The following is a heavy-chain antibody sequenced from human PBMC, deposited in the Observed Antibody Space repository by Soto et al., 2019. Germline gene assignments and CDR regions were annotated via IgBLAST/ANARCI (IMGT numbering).Heavy chain of an antibody. J-gene: IGHJ4*02. V-gene: IGHV3-23*01. Sequence: QTGGSLRLSCAASGFTFSSYAMSWVRQAPGKGLEWVSAISGSGGSTYYADSVKGRFTISRDNSKNTLYLQMNSLRAEDTAVYYCAVIGYSYGRSFFFDYWGQGTLVTVSS. CDR3: AVIGYSYGRSFFFDY. D-gene: IGHD5-18*01. CDR2: ISGSGGST. CDR1: GFTFSSYA.